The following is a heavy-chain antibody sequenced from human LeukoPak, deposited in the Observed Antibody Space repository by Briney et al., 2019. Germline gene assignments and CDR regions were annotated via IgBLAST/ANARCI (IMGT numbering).Heavy chain of an antibody. CDR2: ISSSSSYI. V-gene: IGHV3-11*06. Sequence: KPGGSLRLSCAASGFTFSDFYMSWIRQAPGKGLEWGSSISSSSSYIYYADSVKGRFTISRDNAKNSLYLQMNSLRAEDTAVYYCARGPLGDYAWYFDLWGRGTLVTVSS. CDR1: GFTFSDFY. J-gene: IGHJ2*01. D-gene: IGHD4-17*01. CDR3: ARGPLGDYAWYFDL.